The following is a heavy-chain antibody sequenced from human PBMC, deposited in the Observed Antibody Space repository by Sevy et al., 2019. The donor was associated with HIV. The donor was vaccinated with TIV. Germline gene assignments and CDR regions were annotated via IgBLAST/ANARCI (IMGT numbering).Heavy chain of an antibody. CDR2: MSGRGGST. J-gene: IGHJ4*02. V-gene: IGHV3-23*01. D-gene: IGHD3-3*01. CDR1: GFTFSSYW. Sequence: GGSLRLSCAASGFTFSSYWMSWVRQAPGKGLEWVSGMSGRGGSTDYADSVKGRFTISRDNSKNTLYLQMNSLRAEDTAIYYCAKDVPDQSWYDDFWSGSPCFDYWGRGTLVTVSS. CDR3: AKDVPDQSWYDDFWSGSPCFDY.